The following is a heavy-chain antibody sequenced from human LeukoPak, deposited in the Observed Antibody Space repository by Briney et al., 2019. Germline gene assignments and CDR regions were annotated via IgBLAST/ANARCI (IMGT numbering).Heavy chain of an antibody. V-gene: IGHV1-46*01. CDR1: GGTFSSYA. Sequence: ASVKVSCKASGGTFSSYAISWVRQAPGQGLEWMGIINPSGGSTSYAQKFQGRVTMTRDTSTSTVYMELSSLRSEDTAVYYCARETPDSSSYHNFDYWGQGTLVTVSS. J-gene: IGHJ4*02. D-gene: IGHD6-6*01. CDR3: ARETPDSSSYHNFDY. CDR2: INPSGGST.